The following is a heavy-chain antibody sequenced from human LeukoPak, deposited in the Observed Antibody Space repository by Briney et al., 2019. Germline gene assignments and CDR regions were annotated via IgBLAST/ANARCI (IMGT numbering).Heavy chain of an antibody. Sequence: PGGSLRLSCAASGFTFSSYSMSWVRQAPGKGLEWVSTISGSGGSTYNADFVKGRFTISRDNSKNTLYLQMNSLRAEDTAVYYCAKDPYSDFWSGYPYYFDYWGQGTLVTVSS. J-gene: IGHJ4*02. CDR2: ISGSGGST. V-gene: IGHV3-23*01. CDR3: AKDPYSDFWSGYPYYFDY. CDR1: GFTFSSYS. D-gene: IGHD3-3*01.